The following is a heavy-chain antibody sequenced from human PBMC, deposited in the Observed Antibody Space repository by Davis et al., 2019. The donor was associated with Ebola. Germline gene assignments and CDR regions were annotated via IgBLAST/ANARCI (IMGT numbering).Heavy chain of an antibody. V-gene: IGHV3-9*01. CDR1: GFTFGDYA. CDR2: IGWNSGNI. J-gene: IGHJ6*02. D-gene: IGHD5-18*01. Sequence: PGGSLRLSCATSGFTFGDYAMHWVRLVPGKGLEWVSGIGWNSGNIGYADSVKGRFTISRDNAKSSLYLQMSSLRAEDTALYYCVKDHSTNYHYYYGMDVWGQGTAVTVSS. CDR3: VKDHSTNYHYYYGMDV.